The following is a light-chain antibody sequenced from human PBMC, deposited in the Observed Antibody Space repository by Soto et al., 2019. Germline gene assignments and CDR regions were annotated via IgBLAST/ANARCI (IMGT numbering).Light chain of an antibody. CDR1: QSVSSNY. J-gene: IGKJ1*01. V-gene: IGKV3-20*01. Sequence: EIVLTQSPGTLSLSPGERATLSCRASQSVSSNYLAWYQQKPGQAPSLLMYGASRRATGIPARFSGSGSGTDFTLTISRLEPEDFAVYYCQQYSSSPRTFGHGTKVEIK. CDR3: QQYSSSPRT. CDR2: GAS.